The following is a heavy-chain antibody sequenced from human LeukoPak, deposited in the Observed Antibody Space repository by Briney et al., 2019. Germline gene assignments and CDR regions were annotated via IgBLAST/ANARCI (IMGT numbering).Heavy chain of an antibody. CDR2: ISYDGSNK. Sequence: AGGSLRLSCAASGFTFSSYAMHWVRQAPGKGLEWVAGISYDGSNKYYADSVKGRFTISRDNSKNTLYLQMNSLRAEDTAVYYCARWRGDSSGYYWDYWGQGTLVTVSS. J-gene: IGHJ4*02. D-gene: IGHD3-22*01. V-gene: IGHV3-30*04. CDR1: GFTFSSYA. CDR3: ARWRGDSSGYYWDY.